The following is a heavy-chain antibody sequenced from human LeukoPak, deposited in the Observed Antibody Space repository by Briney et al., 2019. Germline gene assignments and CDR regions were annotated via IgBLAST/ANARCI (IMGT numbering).Heavy chain of an antibody. CDR1: TASLSDYY. CDR2: VYYSGST. CDR3: ASAASGGVWYLDL. D-gene: IGHD3-16*01. Sequence: PAETLSLTCTLSTASLSDYYWSWLRQPPGKGLEWIGDVYYSGSTSYNPALKSRVTISLDTSKIQFSLKLSSVTAADTAVYYCASAASGGVWYLDLWGRGTLVTVSS. J-gene: IGHJ2*01. V-gene: IGHV4-59*08.